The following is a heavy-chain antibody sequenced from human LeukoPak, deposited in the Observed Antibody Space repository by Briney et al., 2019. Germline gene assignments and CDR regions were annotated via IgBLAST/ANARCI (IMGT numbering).Heavy chain of an antibody. D-gene: IGHD3-3*01. CDR3: ARVGILRFLEWLLDDAFDI. Sequence: GGSLRLSCAASGFTFSSYWMSWVRQAPGKGLEWVANIKQDGSEKYYVDSVEGRFTISRDNAKNSLYLQMNSLRAEDTAVYYCARVGILRFLEWLLDDAFDIWGQGTMVTVSS. V-gene: IGHV3-7*01. J-gene: IGHJ3*02. CDR2: IKQDGSEK. CDR1: GFTFSSYW.